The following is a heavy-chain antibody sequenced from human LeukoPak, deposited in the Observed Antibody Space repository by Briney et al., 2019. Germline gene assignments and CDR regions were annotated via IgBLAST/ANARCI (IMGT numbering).Heavy chain of an antibody. D-gene: IGHD1-26*01. J-gene: IGHJ4*02. V-gene: IGHV1-46*01. CDR2: INPSGGST. CDR1: GYTFTSYY. Sequence: ASVKVSCKASGYTFTSYYMHWVRQAPGQGLEWMGIINPSGGSTSYAQKFQGRVTMTRDMSTSTVYMELSSLRSEDTAVYYCARDSGDSGSYYDTFDYWGQGTLVTVSS. CDR3: ARDSGDSGSYYDTFDY.